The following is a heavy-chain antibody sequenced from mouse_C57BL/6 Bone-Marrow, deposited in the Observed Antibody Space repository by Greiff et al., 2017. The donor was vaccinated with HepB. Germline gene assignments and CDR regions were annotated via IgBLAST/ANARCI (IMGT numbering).Heavy chain of an antibody. CDR3: TTIYYYGSSSDY. V-gene: IGHV14-4*01. D-gene: IGHD1-1*01. CDR1: GFNIKDDY. J-gene: IGHJ2*01. Sequence: VQLKQSGAELVRPGASVKLSCTASGFNIKDDYMHWVKQRPEQGLEWIGWIDPENGDTEYASKFQGKATITADTSSNTAYLQLSSLTSEDTAVYYCTTIYYYGSSSDYWGQGTTLTVSS. CDR2: IDPENGDT.